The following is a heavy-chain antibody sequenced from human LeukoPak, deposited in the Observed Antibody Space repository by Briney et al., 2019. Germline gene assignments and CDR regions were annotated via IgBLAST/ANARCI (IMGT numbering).Heavy chain of an antibody. CDR2: INPNSGGT. V-gene: IGHV1-2*02. Sequence: ASVTVSFKASGYTFTVYYMHWVRQAPGQGLEWMGWINPNSGGTNYAQKFQGRVTITRDTSISTAYMELSRLRSDDTAVYYCARAVTNDYWGQGTLVTVSS. J-gene: IGHJ4*02. CDR1: GYTFTVYY. D-gene: IGHD4-17*01. CDR3: ARAVTNDY.